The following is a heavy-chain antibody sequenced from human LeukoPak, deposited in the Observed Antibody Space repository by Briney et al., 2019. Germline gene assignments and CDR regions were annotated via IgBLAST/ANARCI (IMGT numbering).Heavy chain of an antibody. Sequence: GGSLRLSCAASGFTFSSYSMNWVRQAPGKGLEWVAVISYDGSNKYYADSVKGRFTISRDNSKNTLYPQMNSLRVEDTAVYYCARDYGDYIDYWGQGTLVTVSS. J-gene: IGHJ4*02. CDR1: GFTFSSYS. CDR3: ARDYGDYIDY. V-gene: IGHV3-30*03. CDR2: ISYDGSNK. D-gene: IGHD4-17*01.